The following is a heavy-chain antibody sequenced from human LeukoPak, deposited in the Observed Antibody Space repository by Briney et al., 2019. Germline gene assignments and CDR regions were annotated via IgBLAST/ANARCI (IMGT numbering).Heavy chain of an antibody. J-gene: IGHJ6*03. CDR1: GGTFSSYA. CDR3: ARGVPGVTIFGVVMGPSQHYYYYMDV. Sequence: GASVKVSCKASGGTFSSYAISWVRQAPGQGLEWMGWINPNSGDTNFAQKFQGRVTMTRDTSISTAYMELSRLRSEDTAVYYCARGVPGVTIFGVVMGPSQHYYYYMDVWGKGTTVTVSS. D-gene: IGHD3-3*01. CDR2: INPNSGDT. V-gene: IGHV1-2*02.